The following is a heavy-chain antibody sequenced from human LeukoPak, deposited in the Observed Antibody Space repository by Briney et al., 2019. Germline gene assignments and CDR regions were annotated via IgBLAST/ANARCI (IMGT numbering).Heavy chain of an antibody. CDR3: AKGKMTAYLSWFDP. D-gene: IGHD3-9*01. V-gene: IGHV3-23*01. CDR2: ISPSGDTS. J-gene: IGHJ5*02. Sequence: PGGSLRLSCAASGFIFSTCAMSWVRQAPGKGLEWVSVISPSGDTSYYVDSVKGRFTISRDNSRNTLNLQMSSLRAEDTAIYYCAKGKMTAYLSWFDPWGQGTLVTVSS. CDR1: GFIFSTCA.